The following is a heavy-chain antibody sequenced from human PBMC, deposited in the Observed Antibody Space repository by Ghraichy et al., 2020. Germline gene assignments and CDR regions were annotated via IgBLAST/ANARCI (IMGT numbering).Heavy chain of an antibody. J-gene: IGHJ3*02. CDR2: IKQDGSEK. Sequence: GESLNISCAVSGFIFSSYWMSWVRQAPGKGLEWVANIKQDGSEKYYVDSVKGRFTISRDNAKKSLYLQMNSLRGEDTAVYYCARAQIWNDAFDIWGQGTMVTVSS. V-gene: IGHV3-7*03. D-gene: IGHD1-1*01. CDR1: GFIFSSYW. CDR3: ARAQIWNDAFDI.